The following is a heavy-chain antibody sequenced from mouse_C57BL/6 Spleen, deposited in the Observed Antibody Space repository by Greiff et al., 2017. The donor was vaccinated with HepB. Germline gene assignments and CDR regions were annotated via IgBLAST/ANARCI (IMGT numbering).Heavy chain of an antibody. CDR3: ARSDYYGSSYAWFAY. D-gene: IGHD1-1*01. CDR2: IYPSDSET. Sequence: QVQLQHPGAELVRPGSSVKLSCKASGYTFTSYWMDWVKQRPGQGLEWIGNIYPSDSETHYNQKFKDKATLTVDKSSSTAYMQLSSLTSEDSAVYYCARSDYYGSSYAWFAYWGQGTLVTVSA. J-gene: IGHJ3*01. CDR1: GYTFTSYW. V-gene: IGHV1-61*01.